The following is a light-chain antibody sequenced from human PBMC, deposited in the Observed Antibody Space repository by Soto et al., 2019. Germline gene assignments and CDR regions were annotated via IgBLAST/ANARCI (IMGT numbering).Light chain of an antibody. Sequence: IQMTQSPSSLSASVGDRVPVTCRASQRINIYLNWYQQKPGKAPTLLIYGASNLQSGVPSRFSGGGSRTDFTLTISSLQAEDFATYYCQQSYRSPYTFGQGTRLEIK. J-gene: IGKJ2*01. V-gene: IGKV1-39*01. CDR3: QQSYRSPYT. CDR2: GAS. CDR1: QRINIY.